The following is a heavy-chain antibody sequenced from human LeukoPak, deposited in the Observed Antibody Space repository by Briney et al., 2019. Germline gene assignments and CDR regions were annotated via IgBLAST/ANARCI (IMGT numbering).Heavy chain of an antibody. CDR1: GFTFSDYY. J-gene: IGHJ5*02. CDR2: IGGSGSPI. Sequence: RGSLRLSCAASGFTFSDYYMTWIRQAPGKGLEWVSYIGGSGSPIYYADSVKGRFTISRDNAKKSLYLQMNSLRAEDTAVYYCAREVRNWFDPWGQGTLVTVSS. V-gene: IGHV3-11*01. CDR3: AREVRNWFDP.